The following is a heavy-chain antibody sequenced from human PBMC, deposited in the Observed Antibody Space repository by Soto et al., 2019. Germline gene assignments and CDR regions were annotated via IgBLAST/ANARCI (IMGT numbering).Heavy chain of an antibody. CDR3: ARHAQLNNYDFWSGYYPGYYYGMDV. CDR2: IYPGDSDT. V-gene: IGHV5-51*01. Sequence: PGESLKISCKGSGYSFTSYWIGWVRQMPGKGLEWMGIIYPGDSDTRYSPSFQGQVTISADKSISTAYLQWSSLKASDTAMYYCARHAQLNNYDFWSGYYPGYYYGMDVWGQGTTVTVSS. J-gene: IGHJ6*02. D-gene: IGHD3-3*01. CDR1: GYSFTSYW.